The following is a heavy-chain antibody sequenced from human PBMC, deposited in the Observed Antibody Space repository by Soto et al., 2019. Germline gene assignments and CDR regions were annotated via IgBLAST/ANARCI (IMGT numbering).Heavy chain of an antibody. CDR3: KNGATGLFYS. Sequence: GQSLQISCQGTGYRFSSSWIVWLRQKPGKGLEWLGNVYPSDSDVRYSPAFEGQVTISADNSINTAYFQLLNLKASDTAIYYCKNGATGLFYSRAQGTRDSVSS. D-gene: IGHD2-8*02. CDR2: VYPSDSDV. J-gene: IGHJ4*02. CDR1: GYRFSSSW. V-gene: IGHV5-51*01.